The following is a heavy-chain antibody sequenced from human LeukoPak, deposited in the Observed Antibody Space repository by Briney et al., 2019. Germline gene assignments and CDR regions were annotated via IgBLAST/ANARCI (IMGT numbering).Heavy chain of an antibody. CDR1: GLSFSNYA. CDR3: AKSPYYYGSGSYAFDFDY. V-gene: IGHV3-23*01. CDR2: ISSGAEYT. Sequence: GGSLRLSCVASGLSFSNYAMSWVRQAPGKGLEWVSTISSGAEYTYYADSVKGRFTISGDNSKNMLYLQMNSLRAEDTAVYYCAKSPYYYGSGSYAFDFDYWGQGTLVTVSS. J-gene: IGHJ4*02. D-gene: IGHD3-10*01.